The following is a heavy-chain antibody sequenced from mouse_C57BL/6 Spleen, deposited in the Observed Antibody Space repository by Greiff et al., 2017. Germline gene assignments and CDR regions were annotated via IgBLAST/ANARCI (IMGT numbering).Heavy chain of an antibody. V-gene: IGHV3-6*01. D-gene: IGHD2-2*01. Sequence: ESGPGLVKPSQSLSLTCSVTGYSITSGYYWNWIRQFPGNKLEWMGYISYDGSNNYNPSLKNRISITRDTSKNQFFLKLNSVTTEDTATYYCAREPSNGYDNYAMDYWGQGTSVTVSS. CDR2: ISYDGSN. J-gene: IGHJ4*01. CDR1: GYSITSGYY. CDR3: AREPSNGYDNYAMDY.